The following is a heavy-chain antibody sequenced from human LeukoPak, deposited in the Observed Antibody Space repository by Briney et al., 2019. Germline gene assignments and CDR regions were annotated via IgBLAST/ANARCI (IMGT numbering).Heavy chain of an antibody. D-gene: IGHD2-8*01. J-gene: IGHJ4*02. CDR2: ISGSGATS. CDR3: AKDRIVLTVYAFDS. CDR1: GFTFSKYA. V-gene: IGHV3-23*01. Sequence: GGSLRVSCAASGFTFSKYAMNWVRQLPGKGLEWVSVISGSGATSSYADSVQGRFTISRDNSKNTVYLQMNSLRPEDTAVYYCAKDRIVLTVYAFDSWGQGNLVTVSS.